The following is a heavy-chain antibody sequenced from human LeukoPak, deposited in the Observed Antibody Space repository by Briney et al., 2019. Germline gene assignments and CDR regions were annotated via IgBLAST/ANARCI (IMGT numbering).Heavy chain of an antibody. D-gene: IGHD5-18*01. CDR1: GYTFTTYY. CDR2: INPSSGST. J-gene: IGHJ4*02. Sequence: ASVKVSCKASGYTFTTYYMQWVRQAPGQGLEWMGIINPSSGSTSYAQKFQGRVTMTRDTSTSTVYMELSSLRSEDTAIYYCARVLGAHRYGSIDHWGQGTLVTVSP. CDR3: ARVLGAHRYGSIDH. V-gene: IGHV1-46*01.